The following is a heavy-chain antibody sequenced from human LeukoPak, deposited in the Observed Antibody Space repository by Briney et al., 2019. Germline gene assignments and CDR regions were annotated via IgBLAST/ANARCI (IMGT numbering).Heavy chain of an antibody. CDR3: ARPASQFYYYHTDV. CDR1: GFTFSSYA. CDR2: IGGNGGST. V-gene: IGHV3-23*01. D-gene: IGHD2-2*01. J-gene: IGHJ6*02. Sequence: PGGSLRLSCAASGFTFSSYAMSWVRQAPGKGLEWVSGIGGNGGSTYYADSAKGRFTISRDNSKNTLYLLMDSLRADDTAVYYCARPASQFYYYHTDVWGQGTTVTVSS.